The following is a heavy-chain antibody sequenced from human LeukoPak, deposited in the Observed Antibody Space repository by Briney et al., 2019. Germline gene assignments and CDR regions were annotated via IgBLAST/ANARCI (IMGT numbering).Heavy chain of an antibody. CDR3: ARTRGVGAARPKRYFDY. D-gene: IGHD6-6*01. CDR1: GGSFSGYY. J-gene: IGHJ4*02. Sequence: SETLSLTCAVYGGSFSGYYWSWIRQPPGKGLEWIGEINHSGSTNYNPSLKSRVTISVDTSKNQFSLKLSSVTAADTAVYYCARTRGVGAARPKRYFDYWGQGTLVTVSS. V-gene: IGHV4-34*01. CDR2: INHSGST.